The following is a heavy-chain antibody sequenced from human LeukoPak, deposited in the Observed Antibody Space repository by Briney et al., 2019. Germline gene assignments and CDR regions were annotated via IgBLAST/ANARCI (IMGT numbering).Heavy chain of an antibody. J-gene: IGHJ4*02. D-gene: IGHD2-15*01. CDR2: IYYSGST. V-gene: IGHV4-59*01. Sequence: PSETLSLTCTASGGSISSYYWSWIRQPPGKGLEWIGYIYYSGSTNYNPSLKSRVTISVDTSKNQFSLKLSSVTAADTAVYYCARNCSGGSCFDYWGQGTLVTVSS. CDR1: GGSISSYY. CDR3: ARNCSGGSCFDY.